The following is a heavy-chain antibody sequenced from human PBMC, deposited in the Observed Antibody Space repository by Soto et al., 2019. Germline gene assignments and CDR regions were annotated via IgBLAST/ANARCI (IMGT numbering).Heavy chain of an antibody. J-gene: IGHJ4*02. D-gene: IGHD6-13*01. CDR3: AKDSSIAVDY. Sequence: QVQLVESGGGVVQPGRSLRLSCAASGFTFSSYGMHWVRQAPGKGLEWVAVISYDGSNKYYADSVKGRFTISRDNSKNTLYLQMNSLRAEDTAVYYCAKDSSIAVDYWGPGTLVTVSS. CDR1: GFTFSSYG. V-gene: IGHV3-30*18. CDR2: ISYDGSNK.